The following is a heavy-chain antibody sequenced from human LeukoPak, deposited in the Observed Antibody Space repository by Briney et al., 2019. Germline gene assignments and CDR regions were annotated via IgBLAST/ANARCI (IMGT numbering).Heavy chain of an antibody. Sequence: SETLSLTCTVSSGSISTSNYYWGWVRQPPGKALEWIGNIFYSGSTYYSPSLKSRVTISLDTSRNQFSLKLSSVTAADTAVYYCARVTVYYDSSGANDAFDIWGQGTMVTVSS. CDR3: ARVTVYYDSSGANDAFDI. CDR1: SGSISTSNYY. CDR2: IFYSGST. V-gene: IGHV4-39*07. J-gene: IGHJ3*02. D-gene: IGHD3-22*01.